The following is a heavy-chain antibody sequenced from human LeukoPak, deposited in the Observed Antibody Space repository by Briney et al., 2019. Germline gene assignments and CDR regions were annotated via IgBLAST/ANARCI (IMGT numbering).Heavy chain of an antibody. CDR2: IYYSGST. CDR1: GGSISSYY. D-gene: IGHD2-2*01. CDR3: ARGHCSSAGCFPYFDY. Sequence: SETLSLTCTVSGGSISSYYWSWIRQPPGKGLEWIGYIYYSGSTNYNPSLKSRVTISVDTSKHQFSLQLSSVTAADTAVYYCARGHCSSAGCFPYFDYWGQGILVSVSS. J-gene: IGHJ4*02. V-gene: IGHV4-59*01.